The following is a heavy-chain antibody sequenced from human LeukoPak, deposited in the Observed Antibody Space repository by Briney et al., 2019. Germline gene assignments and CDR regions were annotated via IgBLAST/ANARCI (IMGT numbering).Heavy chain of an antibody. V-gene: IGHV3-64*02. J-gene: IGHJ4*02. CDR1: GFTFSSYA. Sequence: PGGSLRLSCAASGFTFSSYAMHWVRQAPGKGLEYVSAISSNGGNTYYADSVKGRFTISRDNSKNTLYLQMGSLRAEDMAVYYCAREGYSSGWDYFDYWGQGTLVTVSS. CDR2: ISSNGGNT. D-gene: IGHD6-19*01. CDR3: AREGYSSGWDYFDY.